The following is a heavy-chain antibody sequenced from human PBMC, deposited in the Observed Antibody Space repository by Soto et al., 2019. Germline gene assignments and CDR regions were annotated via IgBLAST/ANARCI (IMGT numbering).Heavy chain of an antibody. CDR3: ARVNGPGYCSGGSCYMEEGFGMDV. J-gene: IGHJ6*02. D-gene: IGHD2-15*01. Sequence: PSETLSLTCAVYGGSFSGYYWSWIRQPPGKGLEWIGEINHSGSTNYNPSLKSRVTISVDTSKNQFSLKLSSVTAADTAVYYCARVNGPGYCSGGSCYMEEGFGMDVWGQGPTVTVSS. CDR1: GGSFSGYY. CDR2: INHSGST. V-gene: IGHV4-34*01.